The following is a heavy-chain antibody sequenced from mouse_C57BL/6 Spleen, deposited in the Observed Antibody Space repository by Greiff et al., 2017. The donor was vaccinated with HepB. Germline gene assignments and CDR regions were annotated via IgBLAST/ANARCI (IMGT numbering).Heavy chain of an antibody. D-gene: IGHD1-1*01. Sequence: QVQLQQPGAELVKPGASVKLSCKASGYTFTSYWMHWVKQRPGQGLEWIGMIHPNSGSTNYNEKFKSKATLTVDKSSSTAYMQLSSLTSEDSAVYYCARDYYGSSRGCAYWGQGTLVTVAA. V-gene: IGHV1-64*01. CDR1: GYTFTSYW. CDR2: IHPNSGST. J-gene: IGHJ3*01. CDR3: ARDYYGSSRGCAY.